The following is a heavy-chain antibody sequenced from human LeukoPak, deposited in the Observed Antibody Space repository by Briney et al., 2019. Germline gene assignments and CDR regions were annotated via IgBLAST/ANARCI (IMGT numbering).Heavy chain of an antibody. CDR1: GFTFSSYW. CDR2: IKQDGSEK. D-gene: IGHD3-22*01. J-gene: IGHJ4*02. V-gene: IGHV3-7*01. CDR3: ARDHPAIVGY. Sequence: GGSLRLSCAAPGFTFSSYWMSWVPQAPGKGLEWVANIKQDGSEKYYVDSVKGRFTISRDNAKNSLYLQMNSLRAEDTAVYYCARDHPAIVGYWGQGTLVTVSS.